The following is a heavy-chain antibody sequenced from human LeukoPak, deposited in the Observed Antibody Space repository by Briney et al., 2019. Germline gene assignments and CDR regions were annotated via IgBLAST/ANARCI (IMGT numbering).Heavy chain of an antibody. J-gene: IGHJ4*02. CDR3: ARDPRSNYGDYVDY. CDR2: ISAYNGNT. Sequence: ASVKVSCKASGYTFTSYGISWVRQAPGQGLEWMGWISAYNGNTNYAQKLQGRVTMTTDTSTSTAYMELRSRRSDDTAVYYCARDPRSNYGDYVDYWGQGTLVTVSS. CDR1: GYTFTSYG. D-gene: IGHD4-11*01. V-gene: IGHV1-18*01.